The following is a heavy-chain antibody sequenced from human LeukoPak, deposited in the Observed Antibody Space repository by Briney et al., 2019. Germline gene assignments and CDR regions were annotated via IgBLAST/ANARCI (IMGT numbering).Heavy chain of an antibody. CDR3: ARDLEGSPP. D-gene: IGHD5-24*01. J-gene: IGHJ5*02. Sequence: GGSLRLSCAASGFTFSSYSMNWVRQAPGQGLEWVSSISSSSSYIYYADSVKGRFTIARDNAKNALYLQMNSLRAEEMAVYYCARDLEGSPPWARGTLLSVSS. CDR2: ISSSSSYI. V-gene: IGHV3-21*01. CDR1: GFTFSSYS.